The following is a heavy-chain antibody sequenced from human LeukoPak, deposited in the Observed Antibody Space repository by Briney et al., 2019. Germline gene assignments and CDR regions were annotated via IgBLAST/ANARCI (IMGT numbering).Heavy chain of an antibody. CDR1: GGSFSGYY. V-gene: IGHV4-34*01. CDR2: INHSGST. Sequence: SETLSLTCAVYGGSFSGYYWSWIRQPPGKGLEWIGEINHSGSTNYNPSLKSRVTISVDTSKNQFSLKLSSVTAADTAVYYCARGPHYHDSSGYPPYYYYYMDVWGKGTTVTVSS. CDR3: ARGPHYHDSSGYPPYYYYYMDV. D-gene: IGHD3-22*01. J-gene: IGHJ6*03.